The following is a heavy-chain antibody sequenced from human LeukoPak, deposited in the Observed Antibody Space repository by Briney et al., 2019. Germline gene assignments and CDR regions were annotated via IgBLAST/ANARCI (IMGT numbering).Heavy chain of an antibody. CDR3: AKSRGIYDNSGWRTFDY. CDR2: ISSSGSTI. Sequence: GGSLRLSCAASGFTFSDYYMSWIRQAPGKGLEWVSYISSSGSTIYYADSVKGRFTISRDNSKNTLYLQMNSLRAEDTAIYYCAKSRGIYDNSGWRTFDYWGQGTLVTVSS. V-gene: IGHV3-11*01. D-gene: IGHD6-19*01. CDR1: GFTFSDYY. J-gene: IGHJ4*02.